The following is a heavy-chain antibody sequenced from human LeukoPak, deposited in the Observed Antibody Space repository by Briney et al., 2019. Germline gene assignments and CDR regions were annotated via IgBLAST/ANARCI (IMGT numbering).Heavy chain of an antibody. CDR2: IRQDGNEK. Sequence: GGSLRLSCEASGFTFSRNWMTWVRQAPGKGLEWVANIRQDGNEKYYVDSVKGRFTISRGNAKNSLYLQMNSLRAEDTAVYYCASGGVVGPSTYWFYDLWGRGTRVTVSS. V-gene: IGHV3-7*01. D-gene: IGHD1-26*01. CDR1: GFTFSRNW. CDR3: ASGGVVGPSTYWFYDL. J-gene: IGHJ2*01.